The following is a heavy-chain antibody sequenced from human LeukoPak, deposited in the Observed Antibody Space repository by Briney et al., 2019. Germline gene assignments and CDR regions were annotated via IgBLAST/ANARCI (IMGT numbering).Heavy chain of an antibody. Sequence: GGSLRLSCAASGFIFTDYYMSWVRQAPGKGLEWVSFIDSGSTSTKYADSVKGRFSISRDNAKNTLYLHMNSPRAEDTAVYYCARGRLSSGWYDDWGQGTLVTVSS. J-gene: IGHJ4*02. V-gene: IGHV3-11*06. CDR1: GFIFTDYY. D-gene: IGHD6-19*01. CDR3: ARGRLSSGWYDD. CDR2: IDSGSTST.